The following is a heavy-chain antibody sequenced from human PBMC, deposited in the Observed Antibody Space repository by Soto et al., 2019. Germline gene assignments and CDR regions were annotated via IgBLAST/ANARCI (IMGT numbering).Heavy chain of an antibody. D-gene: IGHD2-15*01. CDR1: GYTFTGYY. Sequence: GYSVKVSCKASGYTFTGYYMHWVRQAPGQGLEWMGWINPNSGGTNYAQKFQGRVTMTRDTSISTTYMGLSRLRSDDTAVYYCARDQSFLGAVVEAATRNYYGMDVWAQGTTITVSS. V-gene: IGHV1-2*02. CDR3: ARDQSFLGAVVEAATRNYYGMDV. CDR2: INPNSGGT. J-gene: IGHJ6*02.